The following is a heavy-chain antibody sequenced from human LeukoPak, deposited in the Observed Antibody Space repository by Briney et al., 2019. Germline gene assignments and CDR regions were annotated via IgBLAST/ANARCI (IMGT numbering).Heavy chain of an antibody. J-gene: IGHJ4*02. CDR2: ISSSAGST. CDR1: GFTFSSYG. V-gene: IGHV3-23*01. D-gene: IGHD5-18*01. Sequence: GGSLRLSCVASGFTFSSYGMTWVRQAPGKGPEWVSVISSSAGSTYYADSVKGRFTISRDNSKNTLYLQMNSLRAEDTAVYYCAKGSGRGYSYGLEYWGQGTLVTASS. CDR3: AKGSGRGYSYGLEY.